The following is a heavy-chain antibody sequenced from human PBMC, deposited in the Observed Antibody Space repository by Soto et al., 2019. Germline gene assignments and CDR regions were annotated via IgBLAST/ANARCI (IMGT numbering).Heavy chain of an antibody. Sequence: QVQLVQSGAEVKKPGSSVKVSCKASVGTFSSYAISWVRQAPGQGLEWMGGIIPIFGTANYAQKFQGRVTTTADESMSTAYMELSSLRSEDTAVYYCARHPGGRGYYYGMDVWGQGTTVTVSS. J-gene: IGHJ6*02. D-gene: IGHD2-15*01. V-gene: IGHV1-69*12. CDR1: VGTFSSYA. CDR2: IIPIFGTA. CDR3: ARHPGGRGYYYGMDV.